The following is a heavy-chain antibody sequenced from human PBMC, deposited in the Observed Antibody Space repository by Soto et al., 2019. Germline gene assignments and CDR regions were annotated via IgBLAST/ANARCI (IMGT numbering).Heavy chain of an antibody. D-gene: IGHD3-9*01. CDR1: GYSFTSYW. CDR2: IDPSDSYT. CDR3: GVSAILKPTYYYYYGMDV. Sequence: GESLKISCKGSGYSFTSYWISWVRQMPGKGLEWMGRIDPSDSYTNYSPSFQGHVTISADKSISTAYLQWSSLKASDTAMYYCGVSAILKPTYYYYYGMDVWGQGTTVTVYS. V-gene: IGHV5-10-1*01. J-gene: IGHJ6*02.